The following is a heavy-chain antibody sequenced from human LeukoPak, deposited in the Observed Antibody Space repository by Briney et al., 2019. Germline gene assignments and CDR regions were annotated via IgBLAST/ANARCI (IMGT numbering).Heavy chain of an antibody. D-gene: IGHD6-13*01. J-gene: IGHJ4*02. CDR2: IYTSGST. V-gene: IGHV4-39*07. Sequence: ESGPTLVNPSETLSLTCTVSGGSISSSSYYWGWIRQPPGKGLEWIGRIYTSGSTNYNPSLKSRVTMSVDTSKNQFSLKLSSVAAADTAVYYCARDPGYSSSWYPYFDYWGQGTLVTVSS. CDR3: ARDPGYSSSWYPYFDY. CDR1: GGSISSSSYY.